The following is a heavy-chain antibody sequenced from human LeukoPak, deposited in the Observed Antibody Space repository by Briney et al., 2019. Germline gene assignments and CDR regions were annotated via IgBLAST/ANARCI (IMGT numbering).Heavy chain of an antibody. D-gene: IGHD3-10*01. J-gene: IGHJ4*02. CDR3: ASGGYGSGGYYFDY. V-gene: IGHV1-69*13. CDR1: GGTFSSYA. Sequence: SVKVSCKASGGTFSSYAISWVRQAPGQGLEWMGGIIPIFGTANYAQKFQGRVTITADESTSTAYMVLSSLRSEDTAVYYCASGGYGSGGYYFDYWGQGTLVTVSS. CDR2: IIPIFGTA.